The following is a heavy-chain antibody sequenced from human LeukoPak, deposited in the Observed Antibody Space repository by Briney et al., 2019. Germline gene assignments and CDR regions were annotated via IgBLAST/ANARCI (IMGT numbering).Heavy chain of an antibody. D-gene: IGHD3-3*01. CDR2: IYTSGST. J-gene: IGHJ3*02. V-gene: IGHV4-4*07. Sequence: PSESLSLTCTVSGGSISSYYWNWARQSAGKGVEGIGRIYTSGSTNYHPSRKRRVTMSVDTSKHQFSLKVSSVTAADTAVYYCARDDFWSGYRAFDIWGQGTRVTVSS. CDR3: ARDDFWSGYRAFDI. CDR1: GGSISSYY.